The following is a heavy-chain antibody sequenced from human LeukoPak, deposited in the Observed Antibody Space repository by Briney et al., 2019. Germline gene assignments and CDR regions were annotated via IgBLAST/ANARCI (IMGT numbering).Heavy chain of an antibody. CDR2: ISPYTGST. CDR1: GHTFPRHG. J-gene: IGHJ4*02. CDR3: VTTHADSYKYLFDY. D-gene: IGHD5-18*01. Sequence: GASVKVSCEASGHTFPRHGVTWVRQAPGQGLQWMGWISPYTGSTKYAQNLQGRVTVTTDTSTSTAYMELRSLSSDDTAIYYCVTTHADSYKYLFDYWGQGTLVTVSS. V-gene: IGHV1-18*01.